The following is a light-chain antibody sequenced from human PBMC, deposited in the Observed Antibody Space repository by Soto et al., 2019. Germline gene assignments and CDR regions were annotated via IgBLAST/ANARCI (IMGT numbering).Light chain of an antibody. CDR2: GNS. J-gene: IGLJ2*01. CDR1: SSNIGAGYD. V-gene: IGLV1-40*01. CDR3: QSYDISLSGVV. Sequence: QSVLTQPPSVSGAPGQRVTISCTGSSSNIGAGYDVHWYQQLPGTAPKLLIYGNSNRPSGVPDRFSGSKSGTSASLAITGLQAEDEADYYCQSYDISLSGVVFGGGTKLTFL.